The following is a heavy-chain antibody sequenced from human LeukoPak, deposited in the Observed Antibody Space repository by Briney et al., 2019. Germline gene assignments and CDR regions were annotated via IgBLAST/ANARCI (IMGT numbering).Heavy chain of an antibody. CDR1: GFIFDDYA. J-gene: IGHJ6*02. Sequence: QPGGSLRLSCAVSGFIFDDYAMHWVRQAPGKGLEWVSGITWGRDNLAYAASVKGRFTISRDNSKNTLYLQMNSLRAEDTAVYYCARDRVVVVVAATNYYYYGMDVWGQGTTVTVSS. CDR2: ITWGRDNL. D-gene: IGHD2-15*01. V-gene: IGHV3-9*01. CDR3: ARDRVVVVVAATNYYYYGMDV.